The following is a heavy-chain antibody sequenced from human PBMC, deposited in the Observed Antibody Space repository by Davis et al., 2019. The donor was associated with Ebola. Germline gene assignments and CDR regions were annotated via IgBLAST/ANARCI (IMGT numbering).Heavy chain of an antibody. V-gene: IGHV3-30*04. D-gene: IGHD6-19*01. Sequence: GESLKISCAASGFMFSTYAMHWVRQAPGKGLEWVAVISKDGSNEDYADSVRGRFTNSRDKSKSTLFLQMDSLRPEDTAVYYCLAGTNYWGQGTQVIVSS. CDR2: ISKDGSNE. CDR3: LAGTNY. CDR1: GFMFSTYA. J-gene: IGHJ4*02.